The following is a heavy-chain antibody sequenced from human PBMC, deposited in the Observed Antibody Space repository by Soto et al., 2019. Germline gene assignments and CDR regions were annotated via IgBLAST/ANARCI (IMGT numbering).Heavy chain of an antibody. CDR1: GGSISSGGYY. D-gene: IGHD5-18*01. V-gene: IGHV4-31*03. J-gene: IGHJ5*02. CDR2: IYYSGST. Sequence: TSETLSLTCTVSGGSISSGGYYWSWIRQHPGKGLEWIGYIYYSGSTYYNPSLKSRVTISVDTSKNQFSLKLSSVTAADTAVYYCARDRSDGYSYGYGWFDPWGQGTLVTVSS. CDR3: ARDRSDGYSYGYGWFDP.